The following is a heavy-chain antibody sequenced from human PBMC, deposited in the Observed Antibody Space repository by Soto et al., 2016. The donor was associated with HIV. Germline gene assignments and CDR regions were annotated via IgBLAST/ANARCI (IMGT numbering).Heavy chain of an antibody. J-gene: IGHJ6*02. CDR3: ARGDYDILTGFYRKDYHYYGMDV. CDR2: IYSGGST. Sequence: EVQLVESGGGLVQPGESLRLSCAVSGFTVSSNCMNWVRQAPGKGLEWVSVIYSGGSTYYADSVKGRFTISRDNSKNTLYLQMNSLRAEDTAVYYCARGDYDILTGFYRKDYHYYGMDVWGQGTTVTVSS. V-gene: IGHV3-66*01. CDR1: GFTVSSNC. D-gene: IGHD3-9*01.